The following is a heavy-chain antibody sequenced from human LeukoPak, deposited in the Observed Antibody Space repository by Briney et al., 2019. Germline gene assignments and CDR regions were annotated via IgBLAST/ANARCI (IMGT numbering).Heavy chain of an antibody. CDR1: GFTFGKYW. V-gene: IGHV3-7*03. CDR3: TRDQYDTWSRRGNFDS. D-gene: IGHD3-3*01. J-gene: IGHJ4*02. Sequence: GGSLRLSCVASGFTFGKYWMSWVRQAPGKGLEWVANIKLDGSEKNYVDSVKGRFTISRDNTKNSLYLQMNSLRAEDTAVFYCTRDQYDTWSRRGNFDSWGQGTLVIVSS. CDR2: IKLDGSEK.